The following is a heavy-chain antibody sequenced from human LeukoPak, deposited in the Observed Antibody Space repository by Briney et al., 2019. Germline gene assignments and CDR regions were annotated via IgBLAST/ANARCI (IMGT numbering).Heavy chain of an antibody. CDR2: FDPEDGET. CDR3: ASLVTAIRGVDWFDP. J-gene: IGHJ5*02. D-gene: IGHD2-21*02. Sequence: ASVKVSCKVSGYTLTELSMHWVRQAPGKGLEWMGGFDPEDGETIYAQKFQGRVTMTEDTSTDTAYMELSSLRSEDTAMYYCASLVTAIRGVDWFDPWGQGTLVTVSS. CDR1: GYTLTELS. V-gene: IGHV1-24*01.